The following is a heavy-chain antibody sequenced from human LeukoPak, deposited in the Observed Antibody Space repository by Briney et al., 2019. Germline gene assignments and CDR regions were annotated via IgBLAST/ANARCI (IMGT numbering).Heavy chain of an antibody. D-gene: IGHD6-6*01. CDR1: GFSFSGHW. V-gene: IGHV3-74*01. CDR2: ISPTGSTT. Sequence: PSGGSLRLSCTASGFSFSGHWMHWARQLPGKGQVWVSRISPTGSTTSYADSVKGRFTVSRDNAKNTLYLQVNNLRAEDTAVYYCARGPNSNWSGLDFWGQGTLLTVSS. CDR3: ARGPNSNWSGLDF. J-gene: IGHJ4*02.